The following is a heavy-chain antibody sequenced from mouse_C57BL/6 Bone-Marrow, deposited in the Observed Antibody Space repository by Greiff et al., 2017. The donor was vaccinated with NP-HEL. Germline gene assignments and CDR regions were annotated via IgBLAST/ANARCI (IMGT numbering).Heavy chain of an antibody. Sequence: VKLMESGAELVRPGASVKLSCKASGYTFTDYYINWVKQRPGQGLEWIARIYPGSGNTYYNEKFKGKATLTAEKSSSTAYMQLSGLTSEDSAVYFCASGYYGSPWFAYWGQGTLVTVSA. CDR1: GYTFTDYY. CDR3: ASGYYGSPWFAY. V-gene: IGHV1-76*01. J-gene: IGHJ3*01. D-gene: IGHD1-1*01. CDR2: IYPGSGNT.